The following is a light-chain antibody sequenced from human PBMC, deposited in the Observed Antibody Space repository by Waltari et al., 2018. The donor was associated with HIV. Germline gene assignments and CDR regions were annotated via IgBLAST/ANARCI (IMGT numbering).Light chain of an antibody. CDR3: AAWDDSLNGAV. Sequence: QSVLTQPPSASGTPGQRVTISCSGSSSNIGSNTVNWYQQLPGTAPNLLIYSNKQRPAGVPDRFSGSKSGTSASLAISGLQSEDEADYYCAAWDDSLNGAVFGGGTQLTVL. J-gene: IGLJ7*01. CDR2: SNK. CDR1: SSNIGSNT. V-gene: IGLV1-44*01.